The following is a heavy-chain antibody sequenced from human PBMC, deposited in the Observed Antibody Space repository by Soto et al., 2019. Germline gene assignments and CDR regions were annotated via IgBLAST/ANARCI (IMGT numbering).Heavy chain of an antibody. CDR1: GGSFSGYY. D-gene: IGHD2-8*02. Sequence: TSETLSLTCAVCGGSFSGYYWTWIRQPPGTGLEWIGEINHSGSTNYNPSLKSRVTISVDTSKNQFSLKLTSVTAADTAVYYCARDKITGLFDYWGQGTLVT. CDR3: ARDKITGLFDY. CDR2: INHSGST. J-gene: IGHJ4*02. V-gene: IGHV4-34*01.